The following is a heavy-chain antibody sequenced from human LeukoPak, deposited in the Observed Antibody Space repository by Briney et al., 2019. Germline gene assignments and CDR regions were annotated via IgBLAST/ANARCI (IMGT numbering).Heavy chain of an antibody. V-gene: IGHV1-69*05. CDR3: ARGDIVVVVAATPGDYYYYYMDV. J-gene: IGHJ6*03. CDR2: IIPIFGTA. D-gene: IGHD2-15*01. Sequence: SVKVSCKASGGTFISYAISWVRQAPGQGLEWMGGIIPIFGTANYAQKFQGRVTITTDESTSTAYMELSSLRSEDTAVYYCARGDIVVVVAATPGDYYYYYMDVWGKGTTVTVSS. CDR1: GGTFISYA.